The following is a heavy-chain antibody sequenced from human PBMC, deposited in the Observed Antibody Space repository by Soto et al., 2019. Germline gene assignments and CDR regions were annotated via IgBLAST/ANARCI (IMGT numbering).Heavy chain of an antibody. Sequence: ASVKVSCTASGYTFTSYAMHWVRQAPGQRLEWMGWINAGNGNTKYSQKFQGRVTITRDTSASTAYMELSSLRSEDTAVYYCARGHYSNYQWFDPWGQGTLVTVSS. CDR2: INAGNGNT. CDR1: GYTFTSYA. D-gene: IGHD4-4*01. CDR3: ARGHYSNYQWFDP. V-gene: IGHV1-3*01. J-gene: IGHJ5*02.